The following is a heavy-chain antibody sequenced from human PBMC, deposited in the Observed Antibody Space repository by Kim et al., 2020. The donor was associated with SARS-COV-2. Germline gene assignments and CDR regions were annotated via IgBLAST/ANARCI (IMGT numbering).Heavy chain of an antibody. D-gene: IGHD6-13*01. CDR1: GFTFSSYG. CDR2: ISYDGSNK. J-gene: IGHJ6*02. CDR3: AIVRGAAAGTYYYYVMAV. Sequence: GGSLRLSCAASGFTFSSYGLHWVRQAPGKGLEWVAVISYDGSNKYYADSVKGRFTISRDNSKNTLYLQMNSLRAEDTAVYYCAIVRGAAAGTYYYYVMAVWGQGTPVTVSS. V-gene: IGHV3-33*05.